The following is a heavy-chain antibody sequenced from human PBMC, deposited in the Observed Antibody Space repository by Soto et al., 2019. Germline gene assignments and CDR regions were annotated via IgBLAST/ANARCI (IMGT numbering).Heavy chain of an antibody. CDR2: ISGSGDRT. CDR3: VKDDGGNPSTEPH. D-gene: IGHD2-15*01. J-gene: IGHJ4*02. V-gene: IGHV3-23*01. Sequence: EVQLLASGGGLVQPGGSLRLSCAASGITISNYPMSWVRQAPGKGLDWVSGISGSGDRTYYADSAKGRFTISKDFSKNSLSLQLDSLRAEDTAVYFCVKDDGGNPSTEPHWGQGTLVTVSS. CDR1: GITISNYP.